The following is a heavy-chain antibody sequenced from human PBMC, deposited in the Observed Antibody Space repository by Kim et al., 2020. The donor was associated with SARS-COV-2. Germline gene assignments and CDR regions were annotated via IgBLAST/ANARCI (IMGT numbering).Heavy chain of an antibody. V-gene: IGHV6-1*01. Sequence: SQTLSLTCAISGDSVSSNSAAWNWIRQSPSRGLEWLGRTYYRSKWYNDYAVSVKSRITINPDTSKNQFSLQLNSVTPEDTAVYYCARDEVPVAGSDYYYYGMDVWGQGTTVTVSS. J-gene: IGHJ6*02. CDR1: GDSVSSNSAA. D-gene: IGHD6-19*01. CDR2: TYYRSKWYN. CDR3: ARDEVPVAGSDYYYYGMDV.